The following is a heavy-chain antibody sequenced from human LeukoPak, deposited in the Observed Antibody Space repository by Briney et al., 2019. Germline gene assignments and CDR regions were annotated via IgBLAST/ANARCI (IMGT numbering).Heavy chain of an antibody. CDR1: GGTFSSYA. D-gene: IGHD4-23*01. CDR2: IIPIFGIA. CDR3: ARGTTVVEAYGMDV. V-gene: IGHV1-69*04. J-gene: IGHJ6*02. Sequence: ASVKVSCKACGGTFSSYAISWVRQAPGQGLEWMGRIIPIFGIANYAQKFQGRVTITADKSTSTAYMELSSLRSEDTAVYYCARGTTVVEAYGMDVWGQGTTVTVSS.